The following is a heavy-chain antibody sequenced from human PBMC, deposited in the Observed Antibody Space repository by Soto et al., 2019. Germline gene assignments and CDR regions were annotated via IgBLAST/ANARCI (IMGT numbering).Heavy chain of an antibody. CDR3: ARGLILWFGELSRRGGYYYYMDV. Sequence: QVQLQQWGAGLLKPSETLSLTCAVYGGSFSGYQWTWIRQTPGKGLEWIGEINDSGNINYNPSLKSRVTILVETAKKQISLKLSSVTAADTAVYHCARGLILWFGELSRRGGYYYYMDVWGKGTSVTVSS. V-gene: IGHV4-34*01. D-gene: IGHD3-10*01. CDR1: GGSFSGYQ. CDR2: INDSGNI. J-gene: IGHJ6*03.